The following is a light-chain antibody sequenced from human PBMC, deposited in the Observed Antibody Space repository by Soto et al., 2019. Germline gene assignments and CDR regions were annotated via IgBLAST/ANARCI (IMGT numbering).Light chain of an antibody. CDR2: AAS. CDR3: QQSFSTPPT. CDR1: QSISSF. Sequence: DIQMTQSPSSLSASVGDRVTITCRASQSISSFLTWYQQKAGKALKLLIYAASSLQSGVPSRFSGSGSGTDFTLTISSLQPEDFASYYCQQSFSTPPTFGQGTKVEIK. J-gene: IGKJ1*01. V-gene: IGKV1-39*01.